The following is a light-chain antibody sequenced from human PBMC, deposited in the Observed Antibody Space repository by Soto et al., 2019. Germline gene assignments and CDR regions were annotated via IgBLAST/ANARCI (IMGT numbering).Light chain of an antibody. V-gene: IGKV3-15*01. CDR3: QQYGGSPRT. CDR1: QGVSSN. J-gene: IGKJ1*01. Sequence: EVVMTQSPATLSVSPGDTATLSCRASQGVSSNLAWYQQKSGQAPRLLIYGASTRATGVPARFSGSGSGTDFTLTITRLEPEDFAVYYCQQYGGSPRTFGQGTKVDIK. CDR2: GAS.